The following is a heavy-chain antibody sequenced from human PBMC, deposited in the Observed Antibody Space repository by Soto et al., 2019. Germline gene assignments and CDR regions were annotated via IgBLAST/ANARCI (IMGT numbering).Heavy chain of an antibody. CDR3: ARHHGPTTSENWFDP. D-gene: IGHD5-12*01. V-gene: IGHV1-18*01. J-gene: IGHJ5*02. CDR1: GYTFFTYD. Sequence: QVHLVQSGVEVKTPGASVKVSCQASGYTFFTYDISWVRQAPGQGREWMGWISTYIGDTKYAQKFQGTVTMPTDTSTTKAYLELRSLRSDDTAVYYCARHHGPTTSENWFDPWGQGNLVTVS. CDR2: ISTYIGDT.